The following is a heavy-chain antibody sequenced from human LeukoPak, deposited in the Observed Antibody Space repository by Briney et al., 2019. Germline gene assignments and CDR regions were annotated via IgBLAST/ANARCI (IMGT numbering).Heavy chain of an antibody. V-gene: IGHV4-39*07. CDR3: AREWYYYDSSGYFGN. J-gene: IGHJ4*02. CDR1: GGSISSNSDY. Sequence: SETLSLTCTVSGGSISSNSDYWGWIRQPPGKGLEWIGTIYHSGSTYYKPSLKSRVTISLDTSRNQFSLKLNSVTAADTAVYYCAREWYYYDSSGYFGNWGQGTLVTVSS. D-gene: IGHD3-22*01. CDR2: IYHSGST.